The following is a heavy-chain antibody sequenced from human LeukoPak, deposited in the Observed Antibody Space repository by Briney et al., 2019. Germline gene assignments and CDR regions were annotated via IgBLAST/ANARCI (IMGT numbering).Heavy chain of an antibody. CDR2: IKSKTDGGTT. J-gene: IGHJ4*02. Sequence: GGSLRLSCAASGFTFSNAWMSWVRQAPGKGLEWVGRIKSKTDGGTTDYAAPVKGRFTISRDDSKNTLYLQMNSLKTEDTAVYYCTTQTRAVVVVAEPNYWGQGTLVTVSS. CDR1: GFTFSNAW. D-gene: IGHD2-15*01. CDR3: TTQTRAVVVVAEPNY. V-gene: IGHV3-15*01.